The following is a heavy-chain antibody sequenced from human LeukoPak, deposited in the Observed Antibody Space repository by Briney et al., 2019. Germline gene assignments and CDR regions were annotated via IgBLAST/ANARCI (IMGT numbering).Heavy chain of an antibody. CDR3: ARRLRYCSSTSCYGEFDY. CDR1: GGSFSGYY. Sequence: SETLSLTCAVYGGSFSGYYWSCIRQPPGKGLEWIGEINHSGSTNYNPSLKSRVTISVDTSKNQFSLKLSSVTAADTAVSYCARRLRYCSSTSCYGEFDYWGQGTLVTVSS. D-gene: IGHD2-2*01. CDR2: INHSGST. J-gene: IGHJ4*02. V-gene: IGHV4-34*01.